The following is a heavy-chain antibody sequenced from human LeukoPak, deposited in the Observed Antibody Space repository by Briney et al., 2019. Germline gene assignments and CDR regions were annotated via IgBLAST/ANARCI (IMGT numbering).Heavy chain of an antibody. CDR1: GFTFSSYW. J-gene: IGHJ3*02. V-gene: IGHV3-7*05. CDR2: IKQDGSQK. CDR3: ARDPTVTNFHDAFDI. Sequence: GGSLRLSCAASGFTFSSYWMSWVRQAPGKGLEWVATIKQDGSQKEYVDSVKGRFTISRGNAKNSLYLQMNSLRAEDTAVYYCARDPTVTNFHDAFDIWGQGTMVTVSS. D-gene: IGHD4-17*01.